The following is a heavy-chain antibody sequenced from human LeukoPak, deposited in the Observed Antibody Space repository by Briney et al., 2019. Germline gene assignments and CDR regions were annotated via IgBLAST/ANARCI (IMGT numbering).Heavy chain of an antibody. D-gene: IGHD5-12*01. J-gene: IGHJ3*01. CDR3: ARSCLIVDIVATIRARLGGNAFDV. CDR2: IYYSGRT. V-gene: IGHV4-39*07. Sequence: SETLSLTCTVSGGSISSSSYYWGWIRQPPGKGLEWIGSIYYSGRTQYNPSLKSRVTISVDTSKNQFSLKLSSVTAADTAVYYCARSCLIVDIVATIRARLGGNAFDVWGQGTMVTVSS. CDR1: GGSISSSSYY.